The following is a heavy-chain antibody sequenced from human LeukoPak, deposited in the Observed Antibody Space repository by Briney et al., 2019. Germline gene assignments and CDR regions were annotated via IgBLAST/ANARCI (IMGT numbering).Heavy chain of an antibody. CDR1: GGSISSYY. Sequence: SETLSLTCTVSGGSISSYYWSWIRQPPGKGLEWIGYIYYSGSTNYNPSPKSRVTISVDTSKNQIFLKLSSVTAADTAVYYCARHVLDAINWFDPWGQGTLVTVSS. D-gene: IGHD1-1*01. CDR2: IYYSGST. J-gene: IGHJ5*02. V-gene: IGHV4-59*08. CDR3: ARHVLDAINWFDP.